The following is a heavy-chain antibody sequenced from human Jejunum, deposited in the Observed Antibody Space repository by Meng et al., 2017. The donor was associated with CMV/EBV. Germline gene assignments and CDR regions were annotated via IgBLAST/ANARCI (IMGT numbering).Heavy chain of an antibody. Sequence: FTSYWLSWVRQAPGKGLEWVSGLSASGGSTYYADSVKGRFTISRDNSNSTLYLQINSLRAEDTAVYYCAKDRYSGYAPYDTFDIWGQGTKVTVSS. J-gene: IGHJ3*02. CDR3: AKDRYSGYAPYDTFDI. CDR2: LSASGGST. CDR1: FTSYW. V-gene: IGHV3-23*01. D-gene: IGHD5-12*01.